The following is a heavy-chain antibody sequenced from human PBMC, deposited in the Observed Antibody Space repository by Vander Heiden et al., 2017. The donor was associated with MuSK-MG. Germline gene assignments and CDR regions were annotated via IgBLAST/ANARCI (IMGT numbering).Heavy chain of an antibody. J-gene: IGHJ4*02. D-gene: IGHD5-12*01. CDR2: IYPGDSDT. CDR3: ARVRYSGFDAIDY. CDR1: GCTFSIYW. V-gene: IGHV5-51*01. Sequence: DVHLAQSGAEVTKRGESLKLSCQGSGCTFSIYWITWVRQMPGKGLEWRGIIYPGDSDTRYNPSFQGQVTMSADKSNSTAYLQWSSLKASDSAMYYCARVRYSGFDAIDYWGQGTLVTVSS.